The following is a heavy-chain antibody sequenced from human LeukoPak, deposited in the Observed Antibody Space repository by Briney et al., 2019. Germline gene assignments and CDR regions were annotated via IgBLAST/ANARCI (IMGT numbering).Heavy chain of an antibody. V-gene: IGHV4-34*01. CDR2: INHSGST. D-gene: IGHD3-22*01. CDR3: ARVGDSSGYSVFDS. Sequence: SETLSLTCAVYGGSFSGYYWSWIRQPPGKGLEWIGEINHSGSTNYNPSLKSRVTISVDTSKNQFSLKLSSVTAADTAVYYCARVGDSSGYSVFDSWGQGTLVTVSS. CDR1: GGSFSGYY. J-gene: IGHJ4*02.